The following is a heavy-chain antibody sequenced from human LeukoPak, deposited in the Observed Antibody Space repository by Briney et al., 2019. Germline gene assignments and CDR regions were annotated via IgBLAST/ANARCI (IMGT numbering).Heavy chain of an antibody. V-gene: IGHV3-53*01. CDR3: AKKAVALDY. CDR1: GFSVSNNY. D-gene: IGHD6-19*01. CDR2: LYTSGNT. J-gene: IGHJ4*02. Sequence: PGGSLRLSCAASGFSVSNNYMAWVRQAPGKGLEWVSVLYTSGNTDYADSVKGRFTISRDNSKNTLCLQMNSLRAEDTALYYCAKKAVALDYWGQGTLVTVSS.